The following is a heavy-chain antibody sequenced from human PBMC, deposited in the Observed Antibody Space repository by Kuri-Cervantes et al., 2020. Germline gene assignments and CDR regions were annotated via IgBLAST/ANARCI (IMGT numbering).Heavy chain of an antibody. CDR3: ARDFIAAATYYYYYMDV. J-gene: IGHJ6*03. CDR2: INAGNGNT. D-gene: IGHD6-13*01. CDR1: NYPFTSYG. Sequence: ASVKVSCKASNYPFTSYGIGWVRQAPGQGLEWMGWINAGNGNTKYSQKFQGRVTITRDTSASTAYMELSSLRSEDTAVYYCARDFIAAATYYYYYMDVWGKGTTVTVSS. V-gene: IGHV1-3*01.